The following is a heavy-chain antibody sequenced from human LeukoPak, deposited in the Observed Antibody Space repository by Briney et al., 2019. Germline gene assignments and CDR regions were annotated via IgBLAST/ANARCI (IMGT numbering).Heavy chain of an antibody. D-gene: IGHD3-22*01. CDR2: IIPIFGTA. J-gene: IGHJ4*02. CDR3: ARRHYYDSSGYYGPFDY. Sequence: SVKVSCKASGYTFSSYHIHWVRQAPGQGLEWMGGIIPIFGTANYAQKFQGRVTITADESTSTAYMELSSLRSEDTAVYYCARRHYYDSSGYYGPFDYWGQGTLVTVSS. V-gene: IGHV1-69*13. CDR1: GYTFSSYH.